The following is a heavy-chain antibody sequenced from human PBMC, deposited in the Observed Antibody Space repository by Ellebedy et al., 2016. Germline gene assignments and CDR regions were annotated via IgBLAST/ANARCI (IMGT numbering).Heavy chain of an antibody. J-gene: IGHJ6*02. D-gene: IGHD6-19*01. Sequence: GGSLRLSXAASGFTFSSYWMSWVRRAPGKGLEWVANIKQDGSEKYYVDSVKGRFTISRDNAKNSLYLQMNSLRAEDTAVYYCARDSAVAGLFFYYYGMDVWGQGTTVTVSS. CDR2: IKQDGSEK. CDR1: GFTFSSYW. CDR3: ARDSAVAGLFFYYYGMDV. V-gene: IGHV3-7*01.